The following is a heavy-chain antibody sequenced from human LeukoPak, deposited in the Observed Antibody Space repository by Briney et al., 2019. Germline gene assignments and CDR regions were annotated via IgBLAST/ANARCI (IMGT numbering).Heavy chain of an antibody. Sequence: GASVKVSCKASGYTFTSYAMHWVRQAPGQRLEWMGWINAGNGNTKYSQEFQGRVTITRDTSASTAYMELSSLGSEDMAVYYCARAVAAAGTFIFDYWGQGTLVTVSS. D-gene: IGHD6-13*01. CDR1: GYTFTSYA. J-gene: IGHJ4*02. V-gene: IGHV1-3*03. CDR3: ARAVAAAGTFIFDY. CDR2: INAGNGNT.